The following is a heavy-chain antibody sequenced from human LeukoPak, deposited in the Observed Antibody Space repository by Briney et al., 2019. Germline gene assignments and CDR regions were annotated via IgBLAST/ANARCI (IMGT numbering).Heavy chain of an antibody. CDR2: ISTSGST. CDR1: GYSISSGTYY. J-gene: IGHJ3*02. Sequence: SQTLSLTCTVSGYSISSGTYYWPWLRQPAGKGLEWLGRISTSGSTNYNPCLKSRVTISVDTSKNQFSLKLSSVTAADTAVYYCAREDSSSSENAFDIWGQGTMVTVSS. V-gene: IGHV4-61*02. D-gene: IGHD6-6*01. CDR3: AREDSSSSENAFDI.